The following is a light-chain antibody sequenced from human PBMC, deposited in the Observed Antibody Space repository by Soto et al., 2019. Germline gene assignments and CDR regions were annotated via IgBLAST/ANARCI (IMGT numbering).Light chain of an antibody. CDR2: DVS. Sequence: QSVLTQPASVSGSPGQSITISCTGTSSDVGTYNYVSWYQQHAGKVPKLMIYDVSNRPSGVSDRFSGSKSGNTASLTISGLQAEDEADYYCTAYTSSSTLVFGGGTKRTV. V-gene: IGLV2-14*01. CDR1: SSDVGTYNY. CDR3: TAYTSSSTLV. J-gene: IGLJ2*01.